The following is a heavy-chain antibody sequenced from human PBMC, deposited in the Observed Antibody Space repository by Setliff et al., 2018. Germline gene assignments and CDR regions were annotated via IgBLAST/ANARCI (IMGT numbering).Heavy chain of an antibody. CDR3: ARENGYCSGGACYFMFDY. CDR2: FAPEVGEI. CDR1: GYSLKDSS. J-gene: IGHJ4*02. Sequence: ASVKVSCKVSGYSLKDSSMHWVRQVPGKGLEWMGGFAPEVGEIIYAQEFQGRVTMTADTSTDTAYMQVNAADTALYYCARENGYCSGGACYFMFDYWGQGTLVTVSS. V-gene: IGHV1-24*01. D-gene: IGHD2-15*01.